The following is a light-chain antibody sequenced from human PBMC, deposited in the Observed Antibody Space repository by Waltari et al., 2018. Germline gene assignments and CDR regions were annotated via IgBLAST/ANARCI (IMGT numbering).Light chain of an antibody. CDR1: QSVSNY. Sequence: TLPCRASQSVSNYLAWYQQKPGQAPRLLIYDASTRATGTPARFSGSGSGTDFSLTISSLEPEDFAVYYCQQRGNGLTFGGGTKVEIK. V-gene: IGKV3-11*01. CDR3: QQRGNGLT. J-gene: IGKJ4*01. CDR2: DAS.